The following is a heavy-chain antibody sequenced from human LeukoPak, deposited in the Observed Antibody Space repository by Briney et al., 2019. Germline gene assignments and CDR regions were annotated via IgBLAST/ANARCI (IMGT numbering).Heavy chain of an antibody. J-gene: IGHJ4*01. CDR2: VHHSGIT. V-gene: IGHV4-61*01. CDR1: GSSVSSGTYY. Sequence: SETLSLTCSVSGSSVSSGTYYWIWIRQPPGKGLEWIGNVHHSGITNYNSSLKSRVIISLDTSKNQFSLKLSSVTAADTALYYCARGVLYWGQGTLVTVSS. D-gene: IGHD2-8*01. CDR3: ARGVLY.